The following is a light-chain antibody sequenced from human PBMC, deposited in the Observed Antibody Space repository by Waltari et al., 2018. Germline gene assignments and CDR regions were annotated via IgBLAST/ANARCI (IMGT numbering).Light chain of an antibody. CDR2: GAS. CDR1: QTLTSN. V-gene: IGKV3-15*01. Sequence: EIVMTQYPATLSVSTGDRATHPCRATQTLTSNLARYQQKPGQAPRLLIYGASTRATGIPARYSGSGSGTQFTLTISSLQSEDFVVYYCQQYNNRPYTFGQGTKLEIK. J-gene: IGKJ2*01. CDR3: QQYNNRPYT.